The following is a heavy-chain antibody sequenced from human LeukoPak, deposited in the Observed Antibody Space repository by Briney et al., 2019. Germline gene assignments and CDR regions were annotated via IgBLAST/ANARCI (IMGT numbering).Heavy chain of an antibody. CDR3: ARDKNLYYDSSGYYPTRFDY. CDR2: ISRSSSYT. J-gene: IGHJ4*02. V-gene: IGHV3-11*05. Sequence: GGSLRLSCAASGFPFSDYYMSWIRQAPGKGLEWVSYISRSSSYTNYADSVKGRFTLSRDNAKNSLYLQMNSLRAEDTAVYYCARDKNLYYDSSGYYPTRFDYWGQGTLVTVSS. D-gene: IGHD3-22*01. CDR1: GFPFSDYY.